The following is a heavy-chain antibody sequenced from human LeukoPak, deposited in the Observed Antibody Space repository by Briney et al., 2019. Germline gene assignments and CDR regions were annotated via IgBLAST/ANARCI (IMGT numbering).Heavy chain of an antibody. CDR1: GFTFSSYW. J-gene: IGHJ4*02. Sequence: GGSLRLSCAASGFTFSSYWMSWVRQAPGKGLEWVANIKQDGSEKYYVDSVKGRFTISRDNAKNSLYLQMNSLRAEDTAVYYCARFRMVRGKYYFDYWGQGTLVTVSS. CDR3: ARFRMVRGKYYFDY. V-gene: IGHV3-7*01. CDR2: IKQDGSEK. D-gene: IGHD3-10*01.